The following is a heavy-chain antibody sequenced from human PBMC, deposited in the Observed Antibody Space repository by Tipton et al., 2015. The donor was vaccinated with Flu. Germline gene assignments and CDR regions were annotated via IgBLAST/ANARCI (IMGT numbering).Heavy chain of an antibody. CDR3: ARGWQWLADAFAY. CDR1: GGSISHYY. J-gene: IGHJ4*02. V-gene: IGHV4-59*08. CDR2: IYYSGST. D-gene: IGHD6-19*01. Sequence: TLSLTCTVSGGSISHYYWSWIRQSPGKGLEWIGYIYYSGSTNYNPALKSRATISVDASKSRFSLKLSSVTAADTAVYYCARGWQWLADAFAYWGQGTLVPVSS.